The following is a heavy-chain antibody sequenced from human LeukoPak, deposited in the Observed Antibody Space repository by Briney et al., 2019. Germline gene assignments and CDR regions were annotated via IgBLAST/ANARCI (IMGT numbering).Heavy chain of an antibody. D-gene: IGHD3-16*01. CDR3: ASFREGDYVWGSYGN. CDR1: GYTFTSYD. J-gene: IGHJ4*02. CDR2: LNRNSGNT. Sequence: ASVKVSCKASGYTFTSYDINWVRQATGQGLEWMGGLNRNSGNTAYAQKFQGRVTMTRNTSISTAYMELSSLRSEDTAVYYCASFREGDYVWGSYGNWGQGTLVTVSS. V-gene: IGHV1-8*01.